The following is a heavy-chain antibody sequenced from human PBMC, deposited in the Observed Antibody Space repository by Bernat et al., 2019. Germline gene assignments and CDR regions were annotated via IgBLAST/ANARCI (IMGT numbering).Heavy chain of an antibody. J-gene: IGHJ6*03. CDR1: GGSISSSSCY. Sequence: QLQLQESGPGLVKPSETLSLTCTVSGGSISSSSCYWGWIRQPPGKGLEWIGSIYYSGSTYYNPSLKSRVTISVDTSKNQFSLKLSSVTAADTAVYYCATGYYYYYMDVWGKGTTVTVSS. V-gene: IGHV4-39*01. D-gene: IGHD2-8*02. CDR2: IYYSGST. CDR3: ATGYYYYYMDV.